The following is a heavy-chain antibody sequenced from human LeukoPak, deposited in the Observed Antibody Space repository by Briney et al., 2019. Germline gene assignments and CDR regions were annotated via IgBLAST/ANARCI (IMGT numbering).Heavy chain of an antibody. Sequence: GGSLRLSCAASGFTFDDYAMHWVRQAPGKGLEWVSLISGDGYSTSYADPVKGRFTISRDNSKNSLYLQMNSLRTEDAALYYCAKGIRGYDYWGQGTLVTVSS. D-gene: IGHD3-10*01. CDR2: ISGDGYST. V-gene: IGHV3-43*02. CDR1: GFTFDDYA. CDR3: AKGIRGYDY. J-gene: IGHJ4*02.